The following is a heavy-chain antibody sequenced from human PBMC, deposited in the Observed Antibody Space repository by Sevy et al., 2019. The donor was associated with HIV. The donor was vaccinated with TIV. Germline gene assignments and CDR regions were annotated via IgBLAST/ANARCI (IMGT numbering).Heavy chain of an antibody. Sequence: GGSLRLSCLASEFRLRNYAMNWVRQAPGKGLEWVSGISGSGGGSYYADSVKGRFTVSRDNSKNPLYLQMNSLRAEDTAMYYCAKDLYYDNSLCDYWGQGILVTVSS. CDR3: AKDLYYDNSLCDY. CDR2: ISGSGGGS. V-gene: IGHV3-23*01. D-gene: IGHD3-22*01. J-gene: IGHJ4*02. CDR1: EFRLRNYA.